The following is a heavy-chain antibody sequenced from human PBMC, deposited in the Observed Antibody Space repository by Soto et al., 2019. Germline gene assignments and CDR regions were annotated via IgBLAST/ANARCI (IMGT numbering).Heavy chain of an antibody. V-gene: IGHV1-46*01. Sequence: ASVKVSCKASRYIFTSFHMHWVREAPGQGLEWMGVINPSTGSTSYEQKFQGRVTMTRDTSTSAVYMVLSSLRSEDTAVYYCARIAAAGLTYFDFWGQGTPVTVSS. J-gene: IGHJ4*02. D-gene: IGHD6-13*01. CDR3: ARIAAAGLTYFDF. CDR1: RYIFTSFH. CDR2: INPSTGST.